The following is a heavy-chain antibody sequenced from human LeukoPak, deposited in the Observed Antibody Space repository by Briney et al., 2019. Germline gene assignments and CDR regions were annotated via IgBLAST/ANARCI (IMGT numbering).Heavy chain of an antibody. CDR3: VRETATSYFDSAGYYRQTEVFDV. V-gene: IGHV4-61*01. J-gene: IGHJ3*01. CDR1: GGSVSSDSYY. CDR2: VYYSGRT. D-gene: IGHD3-22*01. Sequence: PSETLSLTCTVSGGSVSSDSYYWTWIRQPPGKGLEWIGYVYYSGRTNHNPTLKSRVTISVDTSKNQFSLRLNSVTAADTALYFCVRETATSYFDSAGYYRQTEVFDVWGQGTKVTVSS.